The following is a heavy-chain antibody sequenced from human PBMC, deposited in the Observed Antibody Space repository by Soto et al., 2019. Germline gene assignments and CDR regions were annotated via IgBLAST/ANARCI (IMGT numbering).Heavy chain of an antibody. J-gene: IGHJ4*02. D-gene: IGHD3-3*01. CDR1: GYNFAGYW. CDR3: ARGGVSTRTFDY. V-gene: IGHV5-51*01. CDR2: IYPSDSDT. Sequence: DSLKISCKGSGYNFAGYWIAWVRPMPGKGLELMGIIYPSDSDTRYRPSFQGQVTISADKSISSAYLQWSSLRASDTAMYYCARGGVSTRTFDYWGQGTPVTVSS.